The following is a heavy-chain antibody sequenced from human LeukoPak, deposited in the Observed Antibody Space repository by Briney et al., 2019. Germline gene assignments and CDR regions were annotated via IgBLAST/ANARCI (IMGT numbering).Heavy chain of an antibody. D-gene: IGHD3-10*01. CDR2: IYYSGST. CDR1: GGSISSYY. V-gene: IGHV4-59*01. Sequence: PSETLSLTCTASGGSISSYYWSWIRQPPGKGLEWIGYIYYSGSTNYNPSLKSRVTISVDTSKNQFSLKLSSVTAADTAVYYCARSPLTYYGSGSYYPDAFDIWGQGTMVTVSS. CDR3: ARSPLTYYGSGSYYPDAFDI. J-gene: IGHJ3*02.